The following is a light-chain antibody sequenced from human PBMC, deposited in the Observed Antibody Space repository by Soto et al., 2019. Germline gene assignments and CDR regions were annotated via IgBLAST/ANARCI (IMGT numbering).Light chain of an antibody. CDR1: QGIRNY. CDR3: QKYSSVPV. J-gene: IGKJ3*01. Sequence: DIQMTQSPTSLSASVGDRVTITCRASQGIRNYVAWYQQIPGKAPKLLIYAASTLQSGVPSRFSGSGSGTDFPLTINGLQHEDVTTYSCQKYSSVPVFGPGTKVEIK. V-gene: IGKV1-27*01. CDR2: AAS.